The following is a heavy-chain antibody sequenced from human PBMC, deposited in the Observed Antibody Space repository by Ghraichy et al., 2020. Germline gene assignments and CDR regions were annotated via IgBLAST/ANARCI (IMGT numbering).Heavy chain of an antibody. CDR1: GYTFTSYD. J-gene: IGHJ6*02. D-gene: IGHD3-22*01. Sequence: ASVKVSCKASGYTFTSYDINWVRQATGQGLEWMGWMNPNSGNTGYAQKFQGRVTMTRNTSISTAYMELSSLRSEETAVYYCARGYDSSGYWADYYYYYGMDVWGQGTTVTVSS. CDR2: MNPNSGNT. CDR3: ARGYDSSGYWADYYYYYGMDV. V-gene: IGHV1-8*01.